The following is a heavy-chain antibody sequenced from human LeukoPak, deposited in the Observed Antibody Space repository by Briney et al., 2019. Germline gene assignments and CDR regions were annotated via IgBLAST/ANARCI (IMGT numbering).Heavy chain of an antibody. CDR2: IYYSGST. D-gene: IGHD1-26*01. Sequence: PSETLSLTCTVSGGSISSSSYYWGWIRQPPGKGLEWIGSIYYSGSTYYNPSLKSRVTISVDTSKNQFSLKLSSVTAADTAVYYCASSAGNRVYLYWGQGTLVTVSS. V-gene: IGHV4-39*07. CDR1: GGSISSSSYY. J-gene: IGHJ4*02. CDR3: ASSAGNRVYLY.